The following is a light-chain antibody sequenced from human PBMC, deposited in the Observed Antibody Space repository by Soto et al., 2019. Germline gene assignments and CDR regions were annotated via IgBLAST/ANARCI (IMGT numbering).Light chain of an antibody. V-gene: IGKV1-27*01. Sequence: DVQMTQAPSSLSASVGDRVTITCRASQVISKYLAWYQQKPGKVPKLLIYAASILQSGVPSRFSGSGSGTDFTLTISSLQPEDVATYYCQKYNSAPRTFGGGTKVEIK. CDR1: QVISKY. CDR2: AAS. CDR3: QKYNSAPRT. J-gene: IGKJ4*01.